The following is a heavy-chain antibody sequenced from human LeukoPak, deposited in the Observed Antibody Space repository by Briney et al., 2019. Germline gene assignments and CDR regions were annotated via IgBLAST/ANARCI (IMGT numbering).Heavy chain of an antibody. V-gene: IGHV4-59*02. CDR2: IYYSGST. Sequence: SETLSLTCIVSGGSVSSYYWSWIRQPPGKGLEWIGYIYYSGSTNYNPSLKSRVTISVDTSKNQFSLKLSSVTAADTAVYYCASGPIEERLDYWGQGTLVTVSS. CDR3: ASGPIEERLDY. J-gene: IGHJ4*02. CDR1: GGSVSSYY. D-gene: IGHD1-1*01.